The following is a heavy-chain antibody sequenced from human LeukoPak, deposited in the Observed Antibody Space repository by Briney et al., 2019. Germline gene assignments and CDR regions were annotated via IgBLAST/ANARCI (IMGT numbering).Heavy chain of an antibody. CDR2: IYYRGST. V-gene: IGHV4-59*01. Sequence: SETLSLTCTVSGDSINNYYWSWIRQPPGKGLEWIGYIYYRGSTNYSPSLKSRVTMSVDTSKNQFSLKLTSVTPADTAVYYCARGRGSPHYFDFWGQGTLVTVSS. J-gene: IGHJ4*02. D-gene: IGHD5-12*01. CDR3: ARGRGSPHYFDF. CDR1: GDSINNYY.